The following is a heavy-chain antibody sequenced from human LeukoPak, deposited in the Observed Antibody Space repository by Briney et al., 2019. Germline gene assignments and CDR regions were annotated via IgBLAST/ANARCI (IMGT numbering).Heavy chain of an antibody. V-gene: IGHV1-2*02. J-gene: IGHJ6*03. D-gene: IGHD6-19*01. CDR3: ARQSSIEYYYYYMDV. CDR1: GYIFTGYY. Sequence: ASVKVSCKASGYIFTGYYMHWVRQAPGQGLEWMGWINPNSGDTNYAQKFQGRVTMTRDTSISTAYMELSRLRSDDTAVYYCARQSSIEYYYYYMDVWGKGTTVTISS. CDR2: INPNSGDT.